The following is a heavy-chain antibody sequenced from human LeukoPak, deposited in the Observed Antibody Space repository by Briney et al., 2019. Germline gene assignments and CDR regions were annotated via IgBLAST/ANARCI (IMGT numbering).Heavy chain of an antibody. Sequence: SETLSLTCTVSGGSISSYHWRWLRQPPGKGLEWIGYIYCSGSTNYSHPLKRRVTISRDTSKNQVSLKLSSVTAADTAVYYCARRTVTTDYYYYMDVWGKGTTVTVSS. CDR1: GGSISSYH. CDR3: ARRTVTTDYYYYMDV. V-gene: IGHV4-59*08. J-gene: IGHJ6*03. D-gene: IGHD4-11*01. CDR2: IYCSGST.